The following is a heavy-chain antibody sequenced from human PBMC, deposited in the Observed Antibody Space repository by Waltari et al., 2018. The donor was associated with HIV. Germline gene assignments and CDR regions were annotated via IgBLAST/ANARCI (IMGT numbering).Heavy chain of an antibody. J-gene: IGHJ4*02. V-gene: IGHV2-5*02. Sequence: QITLKESGPTLVKPTQTLTLTCTFSGFSLSSTGVGVGWIRQSPRKALEWLALICWDDDKRYSPSLNSRLTISKDISKNHVVLTMTSMDPVDTATYYCVRSPRGSDFDYWGQGTLVIVSS. CDR3: VRSPRGSDFDY. CDR1: GFSLSSTGVG. CDR2: ICWDDDK.